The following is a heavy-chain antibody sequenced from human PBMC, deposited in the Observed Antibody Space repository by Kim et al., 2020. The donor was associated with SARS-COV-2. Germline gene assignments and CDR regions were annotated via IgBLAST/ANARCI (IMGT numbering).Heavy chain of an antibody. D-gene: IGHD3-22*01. CDR2: ISGSGGST. Sequence: GGSLRLSCAASGFTFSSYAMSWVRQAPGKGLEWVSAISGSGGSTYYADSVKGRFTISRDNSKNTLYLQMNSLRAEDTAVYYCAKDLPYDSSGYYLGSDYWGQGTLVTVSS. CDR1: GFTFSSYA. V-gene: IGHV3-23*01. J-gene: IGHJ4*02. CDR3: AKDLPYDSSGYYLGSDY.